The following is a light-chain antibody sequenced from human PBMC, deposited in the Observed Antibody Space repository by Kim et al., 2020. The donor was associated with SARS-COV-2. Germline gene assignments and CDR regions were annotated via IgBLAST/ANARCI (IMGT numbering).Light chain of an antibody. Sequence: ELVLTQSPDTLSLSPGDRGTLSCRASQSISSSSLAWYQQKPGQAPTLLIYGATSRATGIPDRFSGSGSGADFTLTISKLGPEDFAVYYCQKFGSALISFAPGTRLGIK. CDR1: QSISSSS. CDR3: QKFGSALIS. V-gene: IGKV3-20*01. CDR2: GAT. J-gene: IGKJ5*01.